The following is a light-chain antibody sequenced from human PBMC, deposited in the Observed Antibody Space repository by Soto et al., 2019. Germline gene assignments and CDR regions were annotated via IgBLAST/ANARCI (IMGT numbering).Light chain of an antibody. CDR3: QQSYSTPLT. J-gene: IGKJ4*01. CDR2: AAS. Sequence: DIQMTQPPSSLCASVGDRVTITCRASQSISSYLNWYQQKPGKAPKLLIYAASSLQSGVPSRFNGSGSGTDFTLTISSLQPEDFATYYCQQSYSTPLTFGGGTKVDIK. V-gene: IGKV1-39*01. CDR1: QSISSY.